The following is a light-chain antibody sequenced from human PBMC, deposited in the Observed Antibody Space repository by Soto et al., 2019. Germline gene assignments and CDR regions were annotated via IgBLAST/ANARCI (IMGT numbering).Light chain of an antibody. V-gene: IGLV2-11*01. CDR2: DVS. CDR1: SSDVGGYNY. J-gene: IGLJ1*01. CDR3: CSYSGSDTYV. Sequence: QSALTQPRSVSGSPGRSVTISCTGTSSDVGGYNYVSWYQQQPGKAPKLMIYDVSKRPSGVPDRFSGSKSGNTASLTISGLQAEDEADYYCCSYSGSDTYVFGTGTKLTVL.